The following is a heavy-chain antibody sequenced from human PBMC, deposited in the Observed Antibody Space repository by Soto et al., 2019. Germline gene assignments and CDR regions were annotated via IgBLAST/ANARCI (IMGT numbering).Heavy chain of an antibody. V-gene: IGHV3-74*01. CDR3: ARESWYGGLDQ. CDR1: GFPFSDHW. J-gene: IGHJ4*02. Sequence: GGSLRLSCAASGFPFSDHWMHWVRQAPGKGLVWVSRLNGAGGSITYADSVKGRFTISRDNAKNTLYLQVSSLRGDDTAVYYCARESWYGGLDQWGQGTLVTVSS. CDR2: LNGAGGSI. D-gene: IGHD6-13*01.